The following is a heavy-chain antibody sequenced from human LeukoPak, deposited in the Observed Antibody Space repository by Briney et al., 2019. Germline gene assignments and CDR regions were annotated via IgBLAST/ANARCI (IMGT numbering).Heavy chain of an antibody. CDR2: ISGSGGST. CDR3: KKHDFWSCPLFDP. CDR1: GFTFSSYG. V-gene: IGHV3-23*01. D-gene: IGHD3-3*01. Sequence: GSLRLSCAASGFTFSSYGMHWIHQAPGKGLEWVSAISGSGGSTYYADSVKGRFTISRDNSKNTLYLQMNSLSAEDTAVYYSKKHDFWSCPLFDPWGQGTLVTVSS. J-gene: IGHJ5*02.